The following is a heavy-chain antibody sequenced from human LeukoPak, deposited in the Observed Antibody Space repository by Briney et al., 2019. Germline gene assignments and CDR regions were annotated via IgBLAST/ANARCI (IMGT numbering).Heavy chain of an antibody. CDR3: AMAYSSSWFYFNY. CDR1: GGSIRGYF. D-gene: IGHD6-13*01. J-gene: IGHJ4*02. Sequence: PSETLSLTCTVSGGSIRGYFWTWIRQPPGKGLEWIGYIYSSGSTNYNPSLKSRVTIAVDTSKNQFSLRLSSVTAADTAVYYCAMAYSSSWFYFNYWGQGTLVTVSS. CDR2: IYSSGST. V-gene: IGHV4-59*13.